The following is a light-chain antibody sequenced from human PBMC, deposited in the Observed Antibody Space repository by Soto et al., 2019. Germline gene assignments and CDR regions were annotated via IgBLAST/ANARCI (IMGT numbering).Light chain of an antibody. J-gene: IGKJ5*01. CDR2: AAS. Sequence: DIVMGPSPATLSVSPGQRATLSSVSSQSVISNLGWYQQKPGQAPRLLIYAASTRATGIPARFSGSGSGTDFTLTISSLEPEDFAVYYCQQRSNGPLITFGQGRRLEIK. CDR3: QQRSNGPLIT. CDR1: QSVISN. V-gene: IGKV3-11*01.